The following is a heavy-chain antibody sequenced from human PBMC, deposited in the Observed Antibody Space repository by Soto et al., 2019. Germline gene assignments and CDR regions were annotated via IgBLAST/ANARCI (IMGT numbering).Heavy chain of an antibody. CDR3: AKAMAVLPSYFDS. J-gene: IGHJ4*02. CDR1: GFTFPNYA. V-gene: IGHV3-23*01. CDR2: IGGSGST. D-gene: IGHD6-19*01. Sequence: GGSLRLSCVGSGFTFPNYAMTWFRQAPGKGLEWVSAIGGSGSTYYADSVEGRFTISRDNSKNTVFLQMNSLRAEDAALYYCAKAMAVLPSYFDSWGQGXLVTVYS.